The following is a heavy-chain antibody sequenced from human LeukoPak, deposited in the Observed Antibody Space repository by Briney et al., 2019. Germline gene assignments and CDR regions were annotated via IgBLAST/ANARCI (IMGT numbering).Heavy chain of an antibody. D-gene: IGHD6-13*01. J-gene: IGHJ4*02. CDR1: GFTFSSYA. Sequence: TGGSLRLSCAASGFTFSSYAMSWIRQAPGKGLEWVSYISSSNNYINYADSVKGRFTISRDNAKNSLYLQMNSLRAEDTAVYYCARLAGYSTFDYWGQGTLVTVSS. CDR3: ARLAGYSTFDY. CDR2: ISSSNNYI. V-gene: IGHV3-11*03.